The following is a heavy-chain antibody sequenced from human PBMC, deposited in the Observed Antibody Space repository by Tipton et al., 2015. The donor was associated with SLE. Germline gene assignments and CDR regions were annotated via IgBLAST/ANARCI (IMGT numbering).Heavy chain of an antibody. Sequence: TLSLTCAVYGGSFSGYYWSWIRQPPGKGLEWIGEINHSGSTNYNPSLKSRVTISVDTSKNQFSLKLSSVTAADTAVYYCASEILRDYGSAWGPDYWGQGTLVTVSS. D-gene: IGHD6-19*01. J-gene: IGHJ4*02. V-gene: IGHV4-34*01. CDR1: GGSFSGYY. CDR3: ASEILRDYGSAWGPDY. CDR2: INHSGST.